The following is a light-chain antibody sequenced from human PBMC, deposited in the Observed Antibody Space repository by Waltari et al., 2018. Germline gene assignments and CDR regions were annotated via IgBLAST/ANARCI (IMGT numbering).Light chain of an antibody. V-gene: IGLV2-23*01. CDR2: EAT. CDR3: CSFAGRSTWV. Sequence: QSALTQPASVSGSPGQSPTASCTGRSSNVGPYNLVPWYQQHTCKAPKLIIYEATNRPSGVSNCFSGSKAGNMASLTISGLQAEDDAEYYCCSFAGRSTWVFGTGTKVTVL. J-gene: IGLJ1*01. CDR1: SSNVGPYNL.